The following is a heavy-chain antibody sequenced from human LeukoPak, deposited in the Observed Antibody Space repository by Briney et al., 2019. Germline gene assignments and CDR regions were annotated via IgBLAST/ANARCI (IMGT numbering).Heavy chain of an antibody. CDR2: IYYSGNT. V-gene: IGHV4-39*07. J-gene: IGHJ4*02. D-gene: IGHD6-13*01. CDR1: GDSISSSSYY. CDR3: ASGPYPAAGTDHQFDY. Sequence: SETLSLTCTVSGDSISSSSYYWGWIRQPPGKGLEWIGSIYYSGNTYYNPSLKSRVTISVDTSKNQFSLKVSSVTAEDTAVYYCASGPYPAAGTDHQFDYWGQGTLVTVSS.